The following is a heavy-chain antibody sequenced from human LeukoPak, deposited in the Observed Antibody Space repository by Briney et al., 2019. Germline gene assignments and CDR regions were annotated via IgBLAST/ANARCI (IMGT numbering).Heavy chain of an antibody. V-gene: IGHV4-59*08. CDR3: ARNGLPGAFDI. CDR1: GGSISSYY. CDR2: IYYSGST. D-gene: IGHD2-2*01. J-gene: IGHJ3*02. Sequence: KASETLSLTCTLSGGSISSYYWSWIRQPPGKGLEWIGYIYYSGSTNYNPSLKSRVTISVDTSKNQFSLKLSSVTAADTAVYYCARNGLPGAFDIWGQGTMVTVSS.